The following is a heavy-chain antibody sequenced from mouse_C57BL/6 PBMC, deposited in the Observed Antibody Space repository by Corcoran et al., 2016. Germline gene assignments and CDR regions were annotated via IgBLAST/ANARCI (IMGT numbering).Heavy chain of an antibody. CDR1: GYTFTDYY. CDR3: ARRALQNNFDY. V-gene: IGHV1-75*01. CDR2: IFPGSGST. D-gene: IGHD3-3*01. J-gene: IGHJ2*01. Sequence: QIQLQQSGPELVKPGASVKISCTASGYTFTDYYINWVKQRPGQGLEWIGWIFPGSGSTYYNEKFKGKATLTVDKSSSTAYMLLSSLTSEDSAVYYCARRALQNNFDYWGQGTTLTVSS.